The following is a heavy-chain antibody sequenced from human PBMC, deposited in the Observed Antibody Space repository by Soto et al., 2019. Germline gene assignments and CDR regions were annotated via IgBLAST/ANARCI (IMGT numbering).Heavy chain of an antibody. V-gene: IGHV3-23*01. CDR2: ISGSGGTA. CDR3: AKGRGQKSDFEY. J-gene: IGHJ4*02. CDR1: GITFSSYA. D-gene: IGHD3-10*01. Sequence: EVQLLESGGGSVQPGGSLRLSCAASGITFSSYAMHWVRRPPAKGLEWVSSISGSGGTAYYAASVKGRFSISRDSLVKTLYLQMNSPRAGDTAVYYCAKGRGQKSDFEYWGQGTLVTVSP.